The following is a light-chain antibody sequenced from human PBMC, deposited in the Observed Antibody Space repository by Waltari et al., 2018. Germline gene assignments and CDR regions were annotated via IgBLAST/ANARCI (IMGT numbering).Light chain of an antibody. Sequence: DIVLTQSPESLAVSLVERSTITCRSSESLLYTSNNQNFLAWYQRKAGQPPKLLFYWASVRESGVPDRFSASGSGTDFILSISSLQAEDVAVYYCQQYYTSPLTLGGGTKVEIK. CDR1: ESLLYTSNNQNF. V-gene: IGKV4-1*01. CDR3: QQYYTSPLT. CDR2: WAS. J-gene: IGKJ4*01.